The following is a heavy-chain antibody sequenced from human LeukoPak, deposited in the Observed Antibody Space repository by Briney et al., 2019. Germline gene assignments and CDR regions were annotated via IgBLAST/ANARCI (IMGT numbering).Heavy chain of an antibody. CDR2: IKQDGSEK. CDR1: GFTFSSYW. V-gene: IGHV3-7*01. CDR3: ARDWSTAMVTGGDFDY. D-gene: IGHD5-18*01. Sequence: LSGGSLRLSCAASGFTFSSYWMSWVRQAPGKGLEWVANIKQDGSEKYYVDSVKGRFTISRDNAKNSPYLQMNSLRAEDTAVYYCARDWSTAMVTGGDFDYWGQGTLVTVSS. J-gene: IGHJ4*02.